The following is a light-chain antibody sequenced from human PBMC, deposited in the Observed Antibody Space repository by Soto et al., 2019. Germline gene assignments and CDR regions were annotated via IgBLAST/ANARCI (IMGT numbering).Light chain of an antibody. CDR3: SSYGGYNNVI. CDR2: EVS. Sequence: QSVLTQPPSASGSPGQSVTISCTGTSSDVGGYNYVSWYQQRPDKAPKLIIYEVSKRPSGVPDRFSGSKSGNTASLTVSGLQAEDEADYYCSSYGGYNNVIFGGGTKVTVL. V-gene: IGLV2-8*01. J-gene: IGLJ2*01. CDR1: SSDVGGYNY.